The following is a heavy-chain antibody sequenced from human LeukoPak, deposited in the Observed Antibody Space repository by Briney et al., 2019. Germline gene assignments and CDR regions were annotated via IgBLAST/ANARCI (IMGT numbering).Heavy chain of an antibody. D-gene: IGHD3-22*01. CDR2: ISHSGST. J-gene: IGHJ4*02. CDR1: GYSISSGYY. V-gene: IGHV4-38-2*02. CDR3: ARGGSSGYYYFDY. Sequence: SETLSLTCTVSGYSISSGYYWGWIRQPPWKGLEWIGSISHSGSTYYNPSLKSRVTISVDTSENQISLKLSAVTAADTAVYYCARGGSSGYYYFDYWGQGTLVTVSS.